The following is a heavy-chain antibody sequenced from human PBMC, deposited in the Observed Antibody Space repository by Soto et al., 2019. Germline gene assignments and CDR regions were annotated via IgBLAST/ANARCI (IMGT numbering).Heavy chain of an antibody. CDR1: GCTFSTYW. CDR2: INSDGSTT. J-gene: IGHJ4*02. CDR3: ARAPYPVFDC. V-gene: IGHV3-74*01. Sequence: GGSLRLSCAASGCTFSTYWMHWVRQAPGKGLVWVSRINSDGSTTSYADSVKGRFTISRDNAKNTLYLQMSSLRAEDTAVYYCARAPYPVFDCWGRGTLVTVSS.